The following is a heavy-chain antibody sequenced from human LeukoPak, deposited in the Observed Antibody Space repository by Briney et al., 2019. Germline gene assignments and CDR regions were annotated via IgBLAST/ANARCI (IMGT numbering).Heavy chain of an antibody. J-gene: IGHJ4*02. Sequence: GGSLRLSCAASGFTFSSYWMHWVRQAPGKGLEWVGRIKSKTDGGTTDYAAPVKGRFTISRDDSKNTLYLQMNSLKTEDTAVYYCTTRGGSFSIFDYWGRGTLVTVSS. D-gene: IGHD1-26*01. CDR3: TTRGGSFSIFDY. CDR2: IKSKTDGGTT. V-gene: IGHV3-15*01. CDR1: GFTFSSYW.